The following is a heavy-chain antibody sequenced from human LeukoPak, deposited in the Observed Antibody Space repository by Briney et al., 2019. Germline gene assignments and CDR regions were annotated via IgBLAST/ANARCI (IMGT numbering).Heavy chain of an antibody. V-gene: IGHV3-23*01. J-gene: IGHJ4*02. D-gene: IGHD3-3*01. CDR3: ATDRGWRTSGYYLYYFEY. Sequence: GGSLRLSCAASGFTFSTYTMYWVRHPPGKRLEWVSIIGSSGGGIHYADSVKGRFTISRDNTMNSLYLQMSSLRAEDTAVYYCATDRGWRTSGYYLYYFEYWGQGTLVTYSS. CDR2: IGSSGGGI. CDR1: GFTFSTYT.